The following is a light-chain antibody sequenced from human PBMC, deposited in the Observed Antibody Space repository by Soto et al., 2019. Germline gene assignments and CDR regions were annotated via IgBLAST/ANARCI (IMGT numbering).Light chain of an antibody. V-gene: IGKV2-30*02. CDR2: KVS. CDR1: QSLVHSDGIAY. CDR3: MQGTHWPTT. Sequence: DVVMTQSPLSLPVTLGQPASISCRSNQSLVHSDGIAYFSWFQQRPGRSPRRLIYKVSNRDSGVPARFSGSGSGTDFALKISRVEAEDVGVYYCMQGTHWPTTFGQGTRLE. J-gene: IGKJ5*01.